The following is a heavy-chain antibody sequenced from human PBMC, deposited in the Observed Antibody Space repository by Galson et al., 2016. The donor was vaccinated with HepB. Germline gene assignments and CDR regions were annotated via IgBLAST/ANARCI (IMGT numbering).Heavy chain of an antibody. J-gene: IGHJ4*02. V-gene: IGHV3-33*01. CDR1: GFTLSNYA. CDR3: ARDGRREYSGYDYWFDY. Sequence: SLRLSCAASGFTLSNYAMHWVRQAPGKGLEWVAVIWYDGSNKYYADSVKGRFTISRDNSENTLYLQMNSLRAEDTAVYFCARDGRREYSGYDYWFDYWGQGALVTVSS. CDR2: IWYDGSNK. D-gene: IGHD5-12*01.